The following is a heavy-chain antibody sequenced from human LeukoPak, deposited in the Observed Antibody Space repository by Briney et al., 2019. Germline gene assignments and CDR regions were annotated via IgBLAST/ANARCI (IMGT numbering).Heavy chain of an antibody. V-gene: IGHV3-23*01. CDR2: ISGSGGST. D-gene: IGHD3-10*01. Sequence: GGSLRLSCAASGFTFSSYAMSWFRQAPGKGLEWGSAISGSGGSTYYADSVKGRFTISRDNSKNTLYLQMNSLRAEDTAVYYCAKSMVRGASHPFDYWGQGTLVTVSS. CDR3: AKSMVRGASHPFDY. CDR1: GFTFSSYA. J-gene: IGHJ4*02.